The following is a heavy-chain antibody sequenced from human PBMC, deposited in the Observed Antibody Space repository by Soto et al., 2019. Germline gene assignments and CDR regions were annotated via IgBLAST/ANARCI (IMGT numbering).Heavy chain of an antibody. J-gene: IGHJ3*02. Sequence: EVQLLESGGGLVQPGGSLRLSCAASGFTFSSYAMSWVRQAPGKGLEWVSAISGSGGTTYYADSVKGRFTFSRDTSKNPLYLQMNSLRAEDTAVYYCAKTANGWFSAFDIWGQGTMVTVSS. D-gene: IGHD6-19*01. CDR3: AKTANGWFSAFDI. V-gene: IGHV3-23*01. CDR2: ISGSGGTT. CDR1: GFTFSSYA.